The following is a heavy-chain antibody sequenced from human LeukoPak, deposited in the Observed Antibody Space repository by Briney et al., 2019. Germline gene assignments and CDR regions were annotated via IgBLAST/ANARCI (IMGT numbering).Heavy chain of an antibody. V-gene: IGHV1-69*05. CDR3: ARDRYYDSSMDGAFDI. Sequence: ASVKVSCKASGHTFTSYDINWVRQATGQGLGWMGGIIPIFGTASYAQKFQGRVTMTRDMSTSTVYMELSSLRSEDTAVYYCARDRYYDSSMDGAFDIWGQGTMVTVSS. D-gene: IGHD3-22*01. CDR1: GHTFTSYD. CDR2: IIPIFGTA. J-gene: IGHJ3*02.